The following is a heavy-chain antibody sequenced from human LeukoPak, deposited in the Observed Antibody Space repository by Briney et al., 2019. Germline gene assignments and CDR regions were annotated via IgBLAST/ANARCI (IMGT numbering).Heavy chain of an antibody. Sequence: ASVKVSCKASGYTFTGYYMHWVRQAPGRGLEWMGWINPNSGGTNYAQKFQGRVTMTRDTSISTAYMELSRLRSDGTAVYYCARDAAYSSSWAPLYYYYYYYMDVWGKGTTVTISS. CDR1: GYTFTGYY. CDR3: ARDAAYSSSWAPLYYYYYYYMDV. D-gene: IGHD6-13*01. V-gene: IGHV1-2*02. J-gene: IGHJ6*03. CDR2: INPNSGGT.